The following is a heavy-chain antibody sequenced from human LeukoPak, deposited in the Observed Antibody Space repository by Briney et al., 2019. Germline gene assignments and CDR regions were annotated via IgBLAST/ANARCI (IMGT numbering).Heavy chain of an antibody. D-gene: IGHD6-13*01. CDR2: INHSGST. CDR1: GGSFSGYY. J-gene: IGHJ5*02. CDR3: ARVPLIAAAGMWFDP. Sequence: PSETLSLTCAVYGGSFSGYYWSWIRQPPGKGLEWIGEINHSGSTSYNPSLKSRVTISVDTSKNQFSLKLSSVTAADTAVYYCARVPLIAAAGMWFDPWGQGTLVTVSS. V-gene: IGHV4-34*01.